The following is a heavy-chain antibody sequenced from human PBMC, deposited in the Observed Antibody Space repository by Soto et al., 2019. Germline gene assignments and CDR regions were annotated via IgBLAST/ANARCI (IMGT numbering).Heavy chain of an antibody. CDR3: AREGAGVVVVPAAGKAREYYFDY. CDR2: INHSGST. CDR1: GGSFSGYY. D-gene: IGHD2-2*01. J-gene: IGHJ4*02. Sequence: QVQLQQWGAGLLKPSETLSLTCAVYGGSFSGYYWSWIRQPPGKGLEWIGEINHSGSTNYNPSLKSRVTISVDAPKNQFSLKLSSVTAADTAVYYCAREGAGVVVVPAAGKAREYYFDYWGQGTLVTVSS. V-gene: IGHV4-34*01.